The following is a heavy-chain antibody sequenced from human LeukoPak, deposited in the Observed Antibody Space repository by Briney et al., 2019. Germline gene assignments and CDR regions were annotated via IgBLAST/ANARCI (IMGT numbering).Heavy chain of an antibody. CDR3: AKVLGLVCLDY. CDR2: ISGSGGGT. V-gene: IGHV3-23*01. D-gene: IGHD2-2*01. J-gene: IGHJ4*02. Sequence: GGSLRLSCAASGFTFSSYAMSWVRQAPGKGLEWVSTISGSGGGTYYADSVKGRFTISRDNSRNTVYLQMNSLRAEDTAVYYCAKVLGLVCLDYWGQGTLVTVSS. CDR1: GFTFSSYA.